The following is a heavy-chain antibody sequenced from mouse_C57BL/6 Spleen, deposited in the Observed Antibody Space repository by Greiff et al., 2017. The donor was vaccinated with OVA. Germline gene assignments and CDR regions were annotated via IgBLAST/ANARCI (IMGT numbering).Heavy chain of an antibody. D-gene: IGHD2-3*01. J-gene: IGHJ4*01. CDR1: GYAFSSSW. V-gene: IGHV1-82*01. CDR2: IYPGDGDT. CDR3: ARRIYDGYYEAMDY. Sequence: VQLQQSGPELVKPGASVKISCKASGYAFSSSWMNWVKQRPGKGLEWIGRIYPGDGDTNYNGKFKGKATLTADKSSSTAYMQLSSLTSEDSAVYFCARRIYDGYYEAMDYWGQGTSVTVSS.